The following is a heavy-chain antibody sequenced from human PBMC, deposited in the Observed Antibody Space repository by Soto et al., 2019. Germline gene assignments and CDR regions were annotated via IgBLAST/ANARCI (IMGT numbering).Heavy chain of an antibody. V-gene: IGHV4-39*01. J-gene: IGHJ3*02. CDR3: ARSDRGYSSSWLLGAFDI. CDR1: GGSISSSSYY. D-gene: IGHD6-13*01. Sequence: QLQLQESGPGLVKPSETLSLTCTVSGGSISSSSYYWGWIRQPPGKGLEWIGSIYYSGSSYYNPSLKSRVTISVDTSKNQFSLKLSSVTAADTAVYYCARSDRGYSSSWLLGAFDIWGQGTMVTVSS. CDR2: IYYSGSS.